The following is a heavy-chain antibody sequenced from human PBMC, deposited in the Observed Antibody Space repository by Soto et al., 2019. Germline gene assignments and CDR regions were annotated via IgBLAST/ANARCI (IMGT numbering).Heavy chain of an antibody. D-gene: IGHD3-22*01. CDR3: AKDGYDSSGYYYNSL. J-gene: IGHJ4*02. CDR1: GFTFSSYC. V-gene: IGHV3-30*18. Sequence: PGGSLRLSCAASGFTFSSYCMHWVRQAPGKGLEWVAVISYDGSNKYYADSVKGRFTISRDNSKNTLYLQMNSLRAEDTAVYYCAKDGYDSSGYYYNSLWGQGTLVTVSS. CDR2: ISYDGSNK.